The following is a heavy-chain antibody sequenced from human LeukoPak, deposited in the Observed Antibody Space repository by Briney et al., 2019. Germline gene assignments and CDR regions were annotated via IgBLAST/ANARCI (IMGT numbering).Heavy chain of an antibody. CDR2: ISYDGSNK. J-gene: IGHJ6*02. CDR1: GFTLSSYA. D-gene: IGHD5-12*01. CDR3: ARAGYSAYGMDV. Sequence: GGSLRLSCAASGFTLSSYALSWVRQAPGKGLEWVALISYDGSNKYYADSVKGRFTISRDNSKNTLYLQMNSLRPEDTAVYYCARAGYSAYGMDVWGQGTTVTVSS. V-gene: IGHV3-30-3*01.